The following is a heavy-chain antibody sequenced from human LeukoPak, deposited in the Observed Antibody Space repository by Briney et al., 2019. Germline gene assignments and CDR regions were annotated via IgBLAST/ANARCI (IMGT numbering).Heavy chain of an antibody. Sequence: SETLSLTCTVSGGSISSYYWSWIRQPPGKGLDWIGNIYSSWSTNYNPSLKNRVSISVATSKKQFSLKLSSVTAADTAVYYCARRVAGAGFCYWGQGTLVTVSS. CDR1: GGSISSYY. CDR2: IYSSWST. D-gene: IGHD6-19*01. CDR3: ARRVAGAGFCY. V-gene: IGHV4-59*08. J-gene: IGHJ4*02.